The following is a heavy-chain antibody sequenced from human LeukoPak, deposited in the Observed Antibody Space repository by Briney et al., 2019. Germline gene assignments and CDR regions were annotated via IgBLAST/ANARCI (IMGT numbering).Heavy chain of an antibody. CDR3: TRTNYDDYNWFDP. D-gene: IGHD4-17*01. Sequence: SETLSLTCTVSGGAVSSGSYYWSWIRQPPGQGLEWIGYIHYSGSTKYNPSLKSRVTMSVDTSKNQFSLKVTSVTAADTAIYYCTRTNYDDYNWFDPWGQGTLVTVSS. V-gene: IGHV4-61*01. CDR2: IHYSGST. J-gene: IGHJ5*02. CDR1: GGAVSSGSYY.